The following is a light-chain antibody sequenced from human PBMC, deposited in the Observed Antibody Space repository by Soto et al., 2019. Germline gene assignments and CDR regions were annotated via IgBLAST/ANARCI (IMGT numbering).Light chain of an antibody. J-gene: IGLJ1*01. Sequence: NSSDVGGYNYVSWYQQHPGKAPKLMIYEVSERPSGVPERFSGSESGNTASLTVSGLQAEDEADYYCSSYAGSNNLVVFGTGTKVTVL. CDR2: EVS. V-gene: IGLV2-8*01. CDR3: SSYAGSNNLVV. CDR1: SSDVGGYNY.